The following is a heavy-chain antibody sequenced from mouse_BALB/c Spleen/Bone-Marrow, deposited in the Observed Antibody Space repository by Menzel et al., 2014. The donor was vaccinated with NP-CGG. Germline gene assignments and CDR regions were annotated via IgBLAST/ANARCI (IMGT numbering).Heavy chain of an antibody. D-gene: IGHD2-3*01. J-gene: IGHJ3*01. CDR2: INPDSSTI. V-gene: IGHV4-1*02. CDR1: GFDFSGFW. CDR3: ARLGYYGGFAY. Sequence: EVQLQESGGGLVQPGGSLKLSCADSGFDFSGFWMGWVRQAPGKGLEWIGEINPDSSTINYTPSLKDRFIISRDNAKNTLYLQMGKVRSEDTALYYCARLGYYGGFAYWGQGTLVTVSA.